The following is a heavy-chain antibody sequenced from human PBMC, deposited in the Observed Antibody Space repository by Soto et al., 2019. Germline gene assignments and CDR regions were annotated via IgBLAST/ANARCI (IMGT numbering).Heavy chain of an antibody. J-gene: IGHJ5*02. CDR1: GGSISSYY. D-gene: IGHD3-10*01. CDR3: ARGGFGPPPSNWFDP. Sequence: SETLSLTCTVSGGSISSYYWSWIRQPPGKGLEWIGYIYYSGSTNYNPSLKSRVTISVDTSKNQFSLKLSSVTAADTAVYYFARGGFGPPPSNWFDPWGQGTLVTVSS. CDR2: IYYSGST. V-gene: IGHV4-59*01.